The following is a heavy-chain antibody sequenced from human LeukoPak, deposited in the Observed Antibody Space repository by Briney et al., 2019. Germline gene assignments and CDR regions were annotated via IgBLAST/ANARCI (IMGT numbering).Heavy chain of an antibody. D-gene: IGHD2-15*01. CDR1: GGSISSSSYY. Sequence: PSETLSLTCTVSGGSISSSSYYWGWIRQPPGKGLEWIGSIYYSGSTYYNPSLKSRVTISVDTSKNQFSLKLSSVTAADTAVYYCARDRTVVVVWDYGMDVWGQGTTVTVSS. CDR2: IYYSGST. J-gene: IGHJ6*02. V-gene: IGHV4-39*07. CDR3: ARDRTVVVVWDYGMDV.